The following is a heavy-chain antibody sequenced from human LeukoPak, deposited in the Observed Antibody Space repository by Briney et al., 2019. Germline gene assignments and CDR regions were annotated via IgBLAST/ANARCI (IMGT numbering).Heavy chain of an antibody. Sequence: PGGSLRLSCAAAGFSFSDYWMSWVRQVPGKGLEWVSVIYTDGNTKYADSVKGRFTISRDNSKNMLYLQMDSLRAEDTAVYYCAQPHDYGGSWGQGTLVTVSS. J-gene: IGHJ5*02. CDR3: AQPHDYGGS. CDR1: GFSFSDYW. CDR2: IYTDGNT. D-gene: IGHD4-23*01. V-gene: IGHV3-53*01.